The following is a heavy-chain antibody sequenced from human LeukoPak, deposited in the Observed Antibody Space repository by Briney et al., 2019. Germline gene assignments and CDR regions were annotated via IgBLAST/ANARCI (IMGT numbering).Heavy chain of an antibody. CDR2: IYSGGST. CDR3: ARAPPGDYSGWYGRRAFDI. D-gene: IGHD6-19*01. V-gene: IGHV3-66*01. CDR1: GFTFSSNY. J-gene: IGHJ3*02. Sequence: AGGSLRLSCAASGFTFSSNYMSWVRQAPGKGLEWVSDIYSGGSTYYADSVKGRFTISRDNSKNTLYLQMNSLRAEDTAVYYCARAPPGDYSGWYGRRAFDIWGQGTMVTVSS.